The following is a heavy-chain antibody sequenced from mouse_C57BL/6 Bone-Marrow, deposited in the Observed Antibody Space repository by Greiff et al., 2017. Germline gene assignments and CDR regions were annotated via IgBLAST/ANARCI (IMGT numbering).Heavy chain of an antibody. CDR1: GFTFSSYG. CDR3: AIQRDYYGSSVWYFDV. V-gene: IGHV5-6*02. CDR2: ISSGGSYT. D-gene: IGHD1-1*01. Sequence: DVMLVESGGDLVKPGGSLKLSCAASGFTFSSYGMSWVRQTPDKRLEWVATISSGGSYTYYPDSVKGRFTIARDNAKHTLYLHMSSLKYEDTAMYYCAIQRDYYGSSVWYFDVWGTGTTVTVSS. J-gene: IGHJ1*03.